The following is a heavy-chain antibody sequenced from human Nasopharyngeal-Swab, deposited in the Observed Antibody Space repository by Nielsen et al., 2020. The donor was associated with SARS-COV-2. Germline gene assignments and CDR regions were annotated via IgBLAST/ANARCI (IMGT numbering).Heavy chain of an antibody. CDR2: IYYSGST. CDR1: GGSISSSSYY. J-gene: IGHJ6*03. D-gene: IGHD3-10*01. V-gene: IGHV4-39*07. Sequence: SESLSLTCTVSGGSISSSSYYWGWLRQPPGQGLEWIGSIYYSGSTYYNPSLKSRVTISVDTSKNQFSLKLSSVTAADTAVYYCARERGRGGIWNYYYYYMDVWGKGTTLTVSS. CDR3: ARERGRGGIWNYYYYYMDV.